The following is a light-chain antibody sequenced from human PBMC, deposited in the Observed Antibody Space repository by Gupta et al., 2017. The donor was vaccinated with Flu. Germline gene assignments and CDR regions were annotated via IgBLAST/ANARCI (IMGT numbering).Light chain of an antibody. Sequence: TSSDVGYINYASYYQHHPGTAPIVIISEINKRPSVVPDRFSGSTSGNTASMTVAGLQAEDDADYYCSSYGVGNHLVFGGGTKLTVL. V-gene: IGLV2-8*01. CDR1: SSDVGYINY. CDR3: SSYGVGNHLV. CDR2: EIN. J-gene: IGLJ2*01.